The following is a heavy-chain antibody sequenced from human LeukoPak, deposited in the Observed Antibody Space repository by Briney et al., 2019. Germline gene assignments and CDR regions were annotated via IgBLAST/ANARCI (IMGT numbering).Heavy chain of an antibody. V-gene: IGHV4-59*01. D-gene: IGHD3-10*01. Sequence: PSETLSLTCTVSGGSIRSYYWSWIRQPPGKGLEWIGYIYYSGTTKYNPSLKSRVTMSIVTSNNQFSLKLESVTAEDTAIYYCAREASYYSTWYDYWGQGTLVTVAS. CDR2: IYYSGTT. CDR3: AREASYYSTWYDY. CDR1: GGSIRSYY. J-gene: IGHJ4*02.